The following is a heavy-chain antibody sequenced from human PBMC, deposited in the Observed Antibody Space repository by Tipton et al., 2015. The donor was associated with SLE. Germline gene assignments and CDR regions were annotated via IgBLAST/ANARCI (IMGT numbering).Heavy chain of an antibody. J-gene: IGHJ3*01. D-gene: IGHD3-10*01. V-gene: IGHV4-59*08. CDR2: IYDSGST. Sequence: TLSLTCTVSGGSISSYYWSWVRQPPGKGLEWIGYIYDSGSTKYNPALKSRVTISVETSENQFSLKLSSVTAADTAVYYCARHRVTMASDTFDLWGQGTMVTVFS. CDR3: ARHRVTMASDTFDL. CDR1: GGSISSYY.